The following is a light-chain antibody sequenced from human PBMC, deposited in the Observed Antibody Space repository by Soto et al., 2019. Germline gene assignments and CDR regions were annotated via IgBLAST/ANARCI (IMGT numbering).Light chain of an antibody. V-gene: IGKV1-39*01. CDR2: AAS. CDR1: QSISSY. Sequence: DIQMTQSPSSLSASVGDRVTITCRASQSISSYLTWYQQKPGKAPKLLIYAASSLQSGVPSRFSGSGSGTDFTLTINSLQPEDFATYSCQQSYSTPITFGQGTRLEI. J-gene: IGKJ5*01. CDR3: QQSYSTPIT.